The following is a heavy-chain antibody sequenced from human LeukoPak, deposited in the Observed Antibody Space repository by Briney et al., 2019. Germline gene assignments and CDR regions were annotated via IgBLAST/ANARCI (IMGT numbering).Heavy chain of an antibody. CDR2: ISYDGSNK. J-gene: IGHJ4*02. CDR1: GFTFSSYG. Sequence: GGSLRLSCAASGFTFSSYGMHWVRQAPGKGLEWVAVISYDGSNKYYADSVKGRFTISRDNSKNTLYLQMNSQRAEDTAVYYCAKDLYNWNDFFDYWGQGTLVTVSS. V-gene: IGHV3-30*18. CDR3: AKDLYNWNDFFDY. D-gene: IGHD1-1*01.